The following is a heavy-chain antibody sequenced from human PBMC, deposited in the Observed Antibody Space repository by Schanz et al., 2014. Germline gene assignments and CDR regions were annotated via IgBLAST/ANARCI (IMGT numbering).Heavy chain of an antibody. V-gene: IGHV4-61*02. CDR2: IYSTGST. D-gene: IGHD3-10*01. Sequence: QVQLQESGPGLVKPSQTLSLTCTVSGGSISSGSYYWSWIRQPAGKGLEWIGRIYSTGSTNYNPSLKIRATMSKATAKTQFSRKLTAVTAADTAVYYCARDMVENWFDSWGQGTLVTVSS. J-gene: IGHJ5*01. CDR1: GGSISSGSYY. CDR3: ARDMVENWFDS.